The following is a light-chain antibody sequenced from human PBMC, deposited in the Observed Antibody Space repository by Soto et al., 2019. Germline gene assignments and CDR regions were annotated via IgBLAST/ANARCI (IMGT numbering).Light chain of an antibody. CDR2: SNS. J-gene: IGLJ2*01. V-gene: IGLV1-40*01. CDR1: SSNIGAGYD. CDR3: QSYDSTVV. Sequence: QSVLTQPPSVSGAPGQRVTISCTGSSSNIGAGYDVHWYQQLPGTAPKLLIYSNSNRPSGVPDRFSGSKSGTSASLAITGLQAEDEADYYCQSYDSTVVFGGGTKRTVL.